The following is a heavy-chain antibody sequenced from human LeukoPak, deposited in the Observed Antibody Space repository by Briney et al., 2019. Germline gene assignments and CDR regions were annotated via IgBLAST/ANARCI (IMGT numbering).Heavy chain of an antibody. CDR3: ARSRVLNYMDV. CDR2: IFYDGNT. Sequence: PSDTLSLTCAVSGYSISTSNWWGWIRQPPGKGLEWVGYIFYDGNTYYNPSLKSRVTMSVDPSKNQFSLKLSSVTAVDTAVYYCARSRVLNYMDVWGKGTTVTVSS. D-gene: IGHD5-24*01. J-gene: IGHJ6*03. CDR1: GYSISTSNW. V-gene: IGHV4-28*01.